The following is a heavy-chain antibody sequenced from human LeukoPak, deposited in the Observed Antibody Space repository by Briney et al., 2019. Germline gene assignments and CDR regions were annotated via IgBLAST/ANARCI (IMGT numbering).Heavy chain of an antibody. CDR1: GFTFGSYA. CDR3: AKDDGYSYGYAPFDY. J-gene: IGHJ4*02. V-gene: IGHV3-23*01. Sequence: PGGSLRLSCAASGFTFGSYAMSRVRQAPGKGLEWVSAISGSGGSTYYADSVKGRFTISRDNSKNTLYLQMNSLRAEDTAVYYCAKDDGYSYGYAPFDYWGQGTLVTVSS. CDR2: ISGSGGST. D-gene: IGHD5-18*01.